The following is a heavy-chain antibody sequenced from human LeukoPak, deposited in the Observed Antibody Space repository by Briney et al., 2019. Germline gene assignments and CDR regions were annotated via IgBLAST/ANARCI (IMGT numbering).Heavy chain of an antibody. CDR3: AKSNSDYRIGSVSSDY. CDR1: GFTFSSYA. V-gene: IGHV3-30*04. J-gene: IGHJ4*02. D-gene: IGHD3-16*01. Sequence: GRSLRLSCAASGFTFSSYAMHWVRQAPGKGLEWVAVISYDGSNKYYADSVKGRFTISRDNSKNTLYLQMNSLRAEDTAVYYCAKSNSDYRIGSVSSDYWGQGTLVAVSS. CDR2: ISYDGSNK.